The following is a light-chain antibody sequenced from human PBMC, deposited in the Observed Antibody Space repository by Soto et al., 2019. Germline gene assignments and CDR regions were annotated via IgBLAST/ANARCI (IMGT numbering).Light chain of an antibody. V-gene: IGKV3-11*01. Sequence: EIVLTQSPATLSLSPGERATLSCRARQSVSRSLARDQQKPGQAPRLLIYDASNRATGIPARFSGSGSGTDFTLTISSLGPEDFAVYYCQHRSNWPPWTFGQGTKVEIK. CDR1: QSVSRS. CDR2: DAS. CDR3: QHRSNWPPWT. J-gene: IGKJ1*01.